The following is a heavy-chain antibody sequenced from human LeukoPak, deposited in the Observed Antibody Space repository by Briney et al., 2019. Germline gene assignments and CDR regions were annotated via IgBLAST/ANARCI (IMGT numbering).Heavy chain of an antibody. CDR3: ARGRPTTSIAAAGVNWFDP. CDR2: IIPIFGTA. Sequence: SVKVSCKASGGTFSSYAISWVRQAPGQGLEWMGGIIPIFGTANYAQKFQGRVTITADKSTSTAYMELSGLRSEDTAVYYCARGRPTTSIAAAGVNWFDPWGQGTLVTVSS. J-gene: IGHJ5*02. CDR1: GGTFSSYA. D-gene: IGHD6-13*01. V-gene: IGHV1-69*06.